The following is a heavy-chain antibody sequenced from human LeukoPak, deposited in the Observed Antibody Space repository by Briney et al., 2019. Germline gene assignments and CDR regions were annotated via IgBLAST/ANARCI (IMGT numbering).Heavy chain of an antibody. CDR2: IKSKTDGGTT. CDR3: TTDTGFYDFWSWFDP. D-gene: IGHD3-3*01. J-gene: IGHJ5*02. V-gene: IGHV3-15*01. Sequence: GGSLRLSCAASGFTFSNAWMSWVRQAPGKGLEWVGRIKSKTDGGTTDYAAPVKGRFTISRDDSKNTLYLQMNSLKTEDTAVYYCTTDTGFYDFWSWFDPWGQGTLVTVSS. CDR1: GFTFSNAW.